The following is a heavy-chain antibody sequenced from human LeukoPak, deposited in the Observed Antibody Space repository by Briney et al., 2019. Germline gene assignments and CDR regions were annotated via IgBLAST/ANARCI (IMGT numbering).Heavy chain of an antibody. V-gene: IGHV1-24*01. Sequence: ASVTVSCKVSGYTLTEFSMHWVRQAPGKGLEWMGGFDPADGETIYSQRFQGRVTMTEDTSTDTAYMEVSSLRSEDTAVYYCATDRSRATGHGVFHWFDSWGQGTLVTVSS. D-gene: IGHD1-14*01. CDR1: GYTLTEFS. CDR3: ATDRSRATGHGVFHWFDS. CDR2: FDPADGET. J-gene: IGHJ5*01.